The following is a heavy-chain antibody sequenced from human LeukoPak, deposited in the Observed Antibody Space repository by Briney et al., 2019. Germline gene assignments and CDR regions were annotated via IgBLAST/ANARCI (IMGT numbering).Heavy chain of an antibody. CDR3: ARGSHGVIAATRLFDY. D-gene: IGHD6-6*01. Sequence: PSETLSLTCAVYGGSFSGYYWSWIRQPPGKGLEWIGEINHSGSTNYNPSLKSRVTISVDTSKNQFSLKLSSVTAADTAVYYCARGSHGVIAATRLFDYWGQGTLVTVSS. J-gene: IGHJ4*02. CDR2: INHSGST. V-gene: IGHV4-34*01. CDR1: GGSFSGYY.